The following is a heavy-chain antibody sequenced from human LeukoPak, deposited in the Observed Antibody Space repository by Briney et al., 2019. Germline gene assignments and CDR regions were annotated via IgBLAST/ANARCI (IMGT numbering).Heavy chain of an antibody. D-gene: IGHD3-22*01. CDR3: ARGHYDSRGYYHIDY. Sequence: APVKVSCKGSGYTFTVYYLHCVRQAPGQGLEWMGWINPNSGGTNYAQKFQGRVTMTRDTSISTAYMELSRLRSDDTAVYYCARGHYDSRGYYHIDYWGQGTLVTVSS. V-gene: IGHV1-2*02. J-gene: IGHJ4*02. CDR1: GYTFTVYY. CDR2: INPNSGGT.